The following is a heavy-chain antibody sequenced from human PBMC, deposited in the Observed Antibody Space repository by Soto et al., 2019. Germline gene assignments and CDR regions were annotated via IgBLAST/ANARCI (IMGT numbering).Heavy chain of an antibody. CDR3: ARRGSGSYSDY. CDR1: GGSISSXSYY. J-gene: IGHJ4*02. V-gene: IGHV4-39*01. CDR2: IYYSGST. D-gene: IGHD3-10*01. Sequence: SETLSLTCTVSGGSISSXSYYWGWIRQPPGKGLEWIGSIYYSGSTYYNPSLKSRVTISVDTSKNQFSLKLSSVTAADTAVYYCARRGSGSYSDYWGQGTLVTVSS.